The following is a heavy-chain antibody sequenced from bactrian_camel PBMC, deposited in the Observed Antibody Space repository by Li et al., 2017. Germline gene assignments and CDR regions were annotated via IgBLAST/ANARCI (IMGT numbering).Heavy chain of an antibody. CDR2: IAGSGSP. J-gene: IGHJ4*01. V-gene: IGHV3S53*01. CDR3: AADLRLDGSPGGDCRPDV. D-gene: IGHD7*01. CDR1: GYTYSGHC. Sequence: VQLVESGGGSVQAGGSLRLSCAFSGYTYSGHCMGWFRQAPGKEREGVAVIAGSGSPGYADSVKGRFTISKDNAKNTLYLQMNSLKAEDTAIYYCAADLRLDGSPGGDCRPDVWGQGTQVTVS.